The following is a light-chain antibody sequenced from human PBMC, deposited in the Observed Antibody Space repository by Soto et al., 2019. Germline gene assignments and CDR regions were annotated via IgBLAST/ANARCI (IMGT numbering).Light chain of an antibody. CDR2: DAS. V-gene: IGKV1-5*01. J-gene: IGKJ5*01. CDR3: QQYNSYLIS. CDR1: QSISSW. Sequence: DIQMTQSPSTLSASVGDRVTITCRASQSISSWLAWYQQKPGKAPKLLIYDASSLESGVPSRFSGSGSGTEFTLSIFSLQPDDFATYYCQQYNSYLISFGQGTRLEIK.